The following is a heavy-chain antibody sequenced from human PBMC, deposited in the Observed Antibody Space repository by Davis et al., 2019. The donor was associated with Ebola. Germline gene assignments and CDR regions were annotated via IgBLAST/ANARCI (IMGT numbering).Heavy chain of an antibody. V-gene: IGHV5-10-1*01. D-gene: IGHD3-10*01. Sequence: GESLKISCKGSGYSFTSYWISWVRQMPGKGLEWMGRIDPSDSYTNYSPSFQGHVTISADKSISTAYLQWSSLKASDTAMYYCARHVLDGAYGSGWDVWGQGTTVTVSS. J-gene: IGHJ6*02. CDR2: IDPSDSYT. CDR3: ARHVLDGAYGSGWDV. CDR1: GYSFTSYW.